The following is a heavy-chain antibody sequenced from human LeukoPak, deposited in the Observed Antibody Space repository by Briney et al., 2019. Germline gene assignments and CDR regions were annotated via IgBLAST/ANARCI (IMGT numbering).Heavy chain of an antibody. CDR1: GXTFSDYY. CDR3: ASLPYDYVWGSYRFFDY. J-gene: IGHJ4*02. CDR2: ISSSSSYT. Sequence: GGSLRLSCAASGXTFSDYYMSWIRQAPGKGLEWVSYISSSSSYTNYADSVKGRFTISRDNAKNSLYLQMNSLRAEDTAVYYCASLPYDYVWGSYRFFDYWGQGTLVTVSS. D-gene: IGHD3-16*02. V-gene: IGHV3-11*03.